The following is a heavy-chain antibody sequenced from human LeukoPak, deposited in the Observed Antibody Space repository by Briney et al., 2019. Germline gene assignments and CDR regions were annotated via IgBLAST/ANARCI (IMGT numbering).Heavy chain of an antibody. J-gene: IGHJ4*02. CDR3: ARDQFRDSSLWYFDY. Sequence: SETLSLTCTVSGGSISSYYWSWIRQPAGKGLEWIGYIYYSGSTNYNPSLKSRVTISVDTSKNQFSLKLSSVTAADTAVYYCARDQFRDSSLWYFDYWGQGTLVTVSS. CDR2: IYYSGST. V-gene: IGHV4-59*01. D-gene: IGHD6-6*01. CDR1: GGSISSYY.